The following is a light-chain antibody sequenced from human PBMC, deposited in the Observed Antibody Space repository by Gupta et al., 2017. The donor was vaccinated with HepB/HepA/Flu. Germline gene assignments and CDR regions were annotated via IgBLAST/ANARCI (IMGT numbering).Light chain of an antibody. CDR2: GAS. Sequence: EIVMTQSPATLSVSPGDSATLSCSASQSVSSNLAWYQQKSGQAPRLLIYGASTRATGIPARFSGSGSGTEFTLTISRLQSEDVALYYWQQYKNWPRTFGQGTKVEIK. CDR3: QQYKNWPRT. J-gene: IGKJ1*01. V-gene: IGKV3-15*01. CDR1: QSVSSN.